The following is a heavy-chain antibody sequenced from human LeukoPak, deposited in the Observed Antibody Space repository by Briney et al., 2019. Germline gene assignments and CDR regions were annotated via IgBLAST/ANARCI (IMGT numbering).Heavy chain of an antibody. CDR3: AKDSHYYDSSGYHYRDYYFDY. J-gene: IGHJ4*02. D-gene: IGHD3-22*01. CDR1: GFTFSSYG. Sequence: PGRSLRLSCAASGFTFSSYGMHWVRQAPGKGLEWVAVIWYGGSNEYYADSVKGRFTISRDNSKNTLYLQMNSLRAEDTAVYYCAKDSHYYDSSGYHYRDYYFDYWGQGTLVTVSS. V-gene: IGHV3-30*18. CDR2: IWYGGSNE.